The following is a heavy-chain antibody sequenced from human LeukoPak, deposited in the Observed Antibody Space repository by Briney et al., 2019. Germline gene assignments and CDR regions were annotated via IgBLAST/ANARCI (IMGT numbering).Heavy chain of an antibody. CDR1: GFTFDDYA. CDR3: ARDLGFWSGYRYYFDY. V-gene: IGHV3-30-3*01. Sequence: GGSLRLSCAASGFTFDDYAMHWVRQAPGKGLEWVAVISYDGSNKYYADSVKGRFTISRDNSKNTLYLQMNSLRAEDTAVYYCARDLGFWSGYRYYFDYWGQGTLVTVSS. D-gene: IGHD3-3*01. J-gene: IGHJ4*02. CDR2: ISYDGSNK.